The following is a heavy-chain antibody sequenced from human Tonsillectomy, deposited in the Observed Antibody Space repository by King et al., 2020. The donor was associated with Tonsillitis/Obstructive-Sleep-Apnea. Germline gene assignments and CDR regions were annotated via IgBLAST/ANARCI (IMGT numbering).Heavy chain of an antibody. D-gene: IGHD2-2*01. J-gene: IGHJ6*03. CDR2: IYHSGST. CDR1: GGSISSSNW. CDR3: AREMDCSSTSCYGNYYYYYMDV. V-gene: IGHV4-4*02. Sequence: QLQESGPGLVKPSGTLSLTCAVSGGSISSSNWWSWVRHPPGKGLEWIGEIYHSGSTNYNPSLKSRVTISVDKSKNQFSLKLSSVTAADTAVYYCAREMDCSSTSCYGNYYYYYMDVWGKGTTVTVSS.